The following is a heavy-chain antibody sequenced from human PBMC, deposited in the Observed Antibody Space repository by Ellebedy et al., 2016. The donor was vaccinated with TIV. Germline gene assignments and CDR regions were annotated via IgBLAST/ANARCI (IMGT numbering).Heavy chain of an antibody. CDR1: GFIFSDYY. J-gene: IGHJ5*02. V-gene: IGHV3-11*01. CDR3: ARDARFIDQQHNWFDP. CDR2: ISNSGHTI. D-gene: IGHD6-13*01. Sequence: GESLKISCAASGFIFSDYYMSWIRQAPGKGLEWVSYISNSGHTIYYADSVKGRFTIPRDNAENSLYLQMNSLRPEDTAVYYCARDARFIDQQHNWFDPWGQGTLVTVSS.